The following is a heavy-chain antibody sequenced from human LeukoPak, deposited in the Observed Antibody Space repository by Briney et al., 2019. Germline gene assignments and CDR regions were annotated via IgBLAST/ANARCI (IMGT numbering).Heavy chain of an antibody. D-gene: IGHD2-8*01. CDR3: AKDVLFGLGVFDY. Sequence: GGSLRLSCAASGFTFSSYAMSWVRQAPGKGLEWVSAISGSGGSTYYADSVKGRFTISRDNSKNTLYLQKNSLRAEDTAVYYCAKDVLFGLGVFDYWGQGTLVTVSS. J-gene: IGHJ4*02. V-gene: IGHV3-23*01. CDR1: GFTFSSYA. CDR2: ISGSGGST.